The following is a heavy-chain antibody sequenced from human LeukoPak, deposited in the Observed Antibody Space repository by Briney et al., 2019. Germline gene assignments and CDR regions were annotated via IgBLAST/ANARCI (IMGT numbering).Heavy chain of an antibody. Sequence: PGGSLRLSCAASGFTFSNYWMHWVRQAPGKGLVWVSRINSDGSSTNYADSVKGRFTISRDNAKNTLFLQMYSLRDEDTAVYYCARVGYSSTWFTDYWSQGTLVTVSS. CDR2: INSDGSST. CDR3: ARVGYSSTWFTDY. D-gene: IGHD6-13*01. J-gene: IGHJ4*02. V-gene: IGHV3-74*01. CDR1: GFTFSNYW.